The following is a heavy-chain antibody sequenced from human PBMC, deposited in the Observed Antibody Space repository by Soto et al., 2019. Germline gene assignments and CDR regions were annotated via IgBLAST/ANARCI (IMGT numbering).Heavy chain of an antibody. D-gene: IGHD6-13*01. V-gene: IGHV2-5*02. CDR1: GFSLSTSGVG. Sequence: QITLKESGPALVKPTQTLTLTCTFSGFSLSTSGVGVCWIRQPPGKALEWLALIYWDDDKRTSPSPNSRLTTTKNTSKNQVVPTMTNMDTMDTATYYCAHRGFGAAGTWRFDPWGQGTLVTVSS. CDR2: IYWDDDK. J-gene: IGHJ5*02. CDR3: AHRGFGAAGTWRFDP.